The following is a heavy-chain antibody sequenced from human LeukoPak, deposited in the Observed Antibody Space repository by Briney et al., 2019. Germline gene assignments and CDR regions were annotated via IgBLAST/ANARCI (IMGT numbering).Heavy chain of an antibody. Sequence: SETLSLTCAVYGGSFSGYYWSWIRQPPGKGLEWIGEINHSGSTNYNPSLKSRVTISVDTSKNQFSLKLSSVTAADTAVYYCARHCSSTSCVDYWGQGTLVTVSP. V-gene: IGHV4-34*01. CDR1: GGSFSGYY. CDR3: ARHCSSTSCVDY. D-gene: IGHD2-2*01. J-gene: IGHJ4*02. CDR2: INHSGST.